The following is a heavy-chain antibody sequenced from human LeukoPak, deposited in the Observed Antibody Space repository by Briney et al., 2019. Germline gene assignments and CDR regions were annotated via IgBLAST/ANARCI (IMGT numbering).Heavy chain of an antibody. J-gene: IGHJ3*02. CDR1: GFTFSSYS. CDR2: ISSNSSYI. D-gene: IGHD2-2*01. V-gene: IGHV3-21*01. CDR3: ARDPRGYCSSTSCYPDAFDI. Sequence: GGSLRLSCAASGFTFSSYSMNWVRQAPGKGLEWVSSISSNSSYIYYADSVKGRFTISRDNAKNSLYLQMNSLRAEDTAVYYCARDPRGYCSSTSCYPDAFDIWGQGTMVTVSS.